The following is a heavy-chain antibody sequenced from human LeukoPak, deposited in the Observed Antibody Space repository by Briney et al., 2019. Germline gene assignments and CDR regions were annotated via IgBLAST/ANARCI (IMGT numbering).Heavy chain of an antibody. D-gene: IGHD3-22*01. V-gene: IGHV3-30*18. CDR3: AKGDDSSSSFDL. J-gene: IGHJ2*01. CDR2: ISYDGSNK. Sequence: GGSLRLSCAASGFTFSSYGMHWVRQAPGKGLEWVAVISYDGSNKYYADSVKGRFTISRDNSKNTLYLQMNSLRAEDTAVYYCAKGDDSSSSFDLWGRGTLVTVSS. CDR1: GFTFSSYG.